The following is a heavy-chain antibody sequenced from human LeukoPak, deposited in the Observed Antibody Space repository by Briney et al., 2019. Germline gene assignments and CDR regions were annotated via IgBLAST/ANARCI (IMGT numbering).Heavy chain of an antibody. CDR2: ISYDGSNK. V-gene: IGHV3-30*18. CDR3: AKSDYYGSGSSPGY. Sequence: GGSLRLSCAASGFTFSSYGMHWVRQAPGKGLEWVAVISYDGSNKYYADSVKGRFTISRDNSKNTLYLQMNSLRAEDMAVYYCAKSDYYGSGSSPGYWGQGTLVTVSS. J-gene: IGHJ4*02. D-gene: IGHD3-10*01. CDR1: GFTFSSYG.